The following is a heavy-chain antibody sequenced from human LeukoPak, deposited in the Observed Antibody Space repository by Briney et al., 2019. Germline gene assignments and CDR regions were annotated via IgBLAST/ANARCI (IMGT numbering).Heavy chain of an antibody. CDR3: ARVVDGSYSVGDAFDI. CDR2: IKQDGSEK. CDR1: GFTFSSYW. Sequence: PGGSLRLSCAASGFTFSSYWMSWVRQAPGKGLEWVANIKQDGSEKYYVDSVKGRFTISRDNAKNSLYLQMNSLRAEDTAVYYCARVVDGSYSVGDAFDIWGQGTMVTVSS. V-gene: IGHV3-7*01. D-gene: IGHD1-26*01. J-gene: IGHJ3*02.